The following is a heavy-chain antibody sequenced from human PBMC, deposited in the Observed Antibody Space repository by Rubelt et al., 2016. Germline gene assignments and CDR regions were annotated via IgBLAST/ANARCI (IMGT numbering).Heavy chain of an antibody. V-gene: IGHV3-23*01. D-gene: IGHD2-8*01. Sequence: EVQLLESGGGLVQPGGSLRLSCAASGFTFSSYAMSWVRQAPGKGLEWVSAISGSGGSTCYADSVKGRFTISRDNSKNTLYLQMNSLRAEDTAVYYCAKVPDGLGYCTNGVCTDYWGQGTLVTDSS. J-gene: IGHJ4*02. CDR3: AKVPDGLGYCTNGVCTDY. CDR1: GFTFSSYA. CDR2: ISGSGGST.